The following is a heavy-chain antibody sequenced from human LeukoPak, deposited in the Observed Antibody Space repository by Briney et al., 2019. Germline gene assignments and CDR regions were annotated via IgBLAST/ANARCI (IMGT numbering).Heavy chain of an antibody. Sequence: PGGSLRLSCVPSGFPLSTYGVHWVRQAPGSGLEWVAYIHYDGYTTSYADSVKGRFTISRENSKNTLYLQMNSLRTEDTAVYYCAKDVAYTFDYWGQGTLVTVSS. CDR3: AKDVAYTFDY. J-gene: IGHJ4*02. CDR2: IHYDGYTT. CDR1: GFPLSTYG. D-gene: IGHD3-16*01. V-gene: IGHV3-30*02.